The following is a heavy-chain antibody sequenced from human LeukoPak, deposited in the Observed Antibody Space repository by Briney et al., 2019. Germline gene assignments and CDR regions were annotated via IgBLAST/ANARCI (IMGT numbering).Heavy chain of an antibody. CDR1: GVIFNNYA. CDR3: AKHAGTTRQTKDY. V-gene: IGHV3-23*01. D-gene: IGHD1-1*01. J-gene: IGHJ4*02. CDR2: ISASGGST. Sequence: GGSLRLSCAVSGVIFNNYALSWVRQAPGRGLEWVSVISASGGSTYYADSVKGRFTISRDNSNNRLYLEMNSLRAEDTAVYYCAKHAGTTRQTKDYWGQGTLVTVSS.